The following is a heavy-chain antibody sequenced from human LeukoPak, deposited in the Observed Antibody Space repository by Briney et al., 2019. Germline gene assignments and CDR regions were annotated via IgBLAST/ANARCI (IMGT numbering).Heavy chain of an antibody. Sequence: PGGSLKLSCAASGFTFISYSMNWVRQAPGKGLEWVSSISSSSSSIYYADSVKGRFTISRDNAKNSLYLQMNSLRAEDTAMYYCARDWGYYDSGRYVPLDYWGQGTLVTVSS. V-gene: IGHV3-21*01. J-gene: IGHJ4*02. CDR1: GFTFISYS. CDR2: ISSSSSSI. D-gene: IGHD3-10*01. CDR3: ARDWGYYDSGRYVPLDY.